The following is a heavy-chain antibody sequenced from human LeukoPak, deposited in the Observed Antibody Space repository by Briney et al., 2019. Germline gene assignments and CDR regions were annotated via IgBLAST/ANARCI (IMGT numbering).Heavy chain of an antibody. J-gene: IGHJ4*02. CDR3: ARSATVTTGYFDY. Sequence: SETLSLTCSVSGGSISSTGHYWGWIRQSPEKGLDWIGSIYSKWNTYSNPSVKSRVTMSVDTYKNQFSLKLPSMTAAETAVYYCARSATVTTGYFDYWGQGALVTVSS. CDR1: GGSISSTGHY. V-gene: IGHV4-39*07. D-gene: IGHD4-17*01. CDR2: IYSKWNT.